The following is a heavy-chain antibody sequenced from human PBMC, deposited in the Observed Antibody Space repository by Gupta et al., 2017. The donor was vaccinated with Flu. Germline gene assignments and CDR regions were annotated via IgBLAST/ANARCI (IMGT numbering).Heavy chain of an antibody. J-gene: IGHJ4*02. CDR3: VRNRGWQQFDY. CDR2: IAADGSVK. Sequence: EVQLVESGGGLVQPGGSLTLSCSVYGFTFRSFWMDWVRQAPGKGLEWVANIAADGSVKNYADSVKDRFTISRDDARNSLYLQMNSLRLEDTAVYYCVRNRGWQQFDYWGQGALVSVSS. D-gene: IGHD5-24*01. CDR1: GFTFRSFW. V-gene: IGHV3-7*01.